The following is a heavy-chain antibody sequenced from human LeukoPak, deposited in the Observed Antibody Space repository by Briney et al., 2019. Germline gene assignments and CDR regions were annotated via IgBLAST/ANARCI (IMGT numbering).Heavy chain of an antibody. Sequence: GGSLRLSCAASGFTFSSYWMHWVRQAPGKGLVWVSRINTDGSSTSYADSVKGRFTISRDNAKNTLYLQMNSLRAEDTAVYYCARDFYPFTVPASPRAFDIWGQGTMVTVSS. CDR1: GFTFSSYW. D-gene: IGHD2-2*01. J-gene: IGHJ3*02. V-gene: IGHV3-74*01. CDR3: ARDFYPFTVPASPRAFDI. CDR2: INTDGSST.